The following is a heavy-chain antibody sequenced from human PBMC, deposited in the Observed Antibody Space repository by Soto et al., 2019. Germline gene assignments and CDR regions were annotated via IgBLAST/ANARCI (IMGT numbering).Heavy chain of an antibody. CDR3: ARGRAVTTTGPNLDY. J-gene: IGHJ4*01. Sequence: EVQLVESGGGLVQPGGSLRLSCAASGFTLSSYSMNWVGQPPGKGLEWVSYVSSTSSTIYYADSVKGRSTISRDNARNSVYLQMNSLRAEDTALYDCARGRAVTTTGPNLDYWGQGTLVTVSS. CDR1: GFTLSSYS. V-gene: IGHV3-48*01. CDR2: VSSTSSTI. D-gene: IGHD3-3*01.